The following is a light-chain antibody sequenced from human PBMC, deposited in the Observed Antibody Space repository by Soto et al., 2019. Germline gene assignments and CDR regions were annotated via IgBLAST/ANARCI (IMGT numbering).Light chain of an antibody. J-gene: IGKJ4*01. V-gene: IGKV1-17*03. CDR2: TTS. Sequence: DVQMTQSPSAVSASVGDRVNITCRASQGISNYLAWFQQKPGKVPKRLIYTTSTLQSGVPSRFSGSRSGTEFTLTISRLQPEDIATYYCLQHNSYPRTFGGGTKVEIK. CDR1: QGISNY. CDR3: LQHNSYPRT.